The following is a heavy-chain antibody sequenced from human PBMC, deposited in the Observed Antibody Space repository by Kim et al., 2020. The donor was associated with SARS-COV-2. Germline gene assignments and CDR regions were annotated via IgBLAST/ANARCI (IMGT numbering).Heavy chain of an antibody. J-gene: IGHJ4*02. CDR3: AKPLNGSYSRLDS. CDR2: ISGSGGST. Sequence: GGSLRLSCVASGFTFSTNAMSWVRQVPGKGLEWVSAISGSGGSTYYPDSVRGRFTISRDNSKNTLYLQMNSPRVEDTAVYYCAKPLNGSYSRLDSWGQGTLVTVSS. V-gene: IGHV3-23*01. D-gene: IGHD1-26*01. CDR1: GFTFSTNA.